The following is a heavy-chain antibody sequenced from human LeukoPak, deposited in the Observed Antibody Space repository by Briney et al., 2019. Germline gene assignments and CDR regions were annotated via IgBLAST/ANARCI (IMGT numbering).Heavy chain of an antibody. Sequence: ASVKVSCKASGYTFTGYYMHWVRQAPGQGLEWMGWVNPNSGGTNYAQKFQGRVTMTRDTSISTAYMELSRLRSDDTAVYYCAREAYSSSWFEREGYMDVWGKGTTVTVSS. CDR2: VNPNSGGT. V-gene: IGHV1-2*02. CDR1: GYTFTGYY. D-gene: IGHD6-13*01. J-gene: IGHJ6*03. CDR3: AREAYSSSWFEREGYMDV.